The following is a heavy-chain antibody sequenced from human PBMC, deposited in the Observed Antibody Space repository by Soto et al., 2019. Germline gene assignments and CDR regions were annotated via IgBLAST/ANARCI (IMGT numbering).Heavy chain of an antibody. V-gene: IGHV3-30-3*01. J-gene: IGHJ4*02. CDR2: IPYDGSNK. CDR3: ARVGYDSSGSLYYFDY. D-gene: IGHD3-22*01. Sequence: GGSLRLSCAASGFTFSSYAMHWVRQAPGKGLEWVAVIPYDGSNKYYADSVKGRFTISRDNSKNTLYLQMNSLRAEDTAVYYCARVGYDSSGSLYYFDYWGQGTLVTVSS. CDR1: GFTFSSYA.